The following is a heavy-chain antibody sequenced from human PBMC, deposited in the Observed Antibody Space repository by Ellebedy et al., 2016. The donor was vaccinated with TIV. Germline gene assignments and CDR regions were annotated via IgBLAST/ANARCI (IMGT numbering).Heavy chain of an antibody. D-gene: IGHD3-3*02. CDR3: ARESDSHFYFDY. Sequence: MPSETLSLTCAVYGDSFSGYYWSWIRQPPGKGLEWIGEMHHSGSTNYIPSLKGRVTMSVDTSKNQFSLKMNSLTAADTAVYYCARESDSHFYFDYWGQGTLVTVSS. CDR1: GDSFSGYY. V-gene: IGHV4-34*01. CDR2: MHHSGST. J-gene: IGHJ4*02.